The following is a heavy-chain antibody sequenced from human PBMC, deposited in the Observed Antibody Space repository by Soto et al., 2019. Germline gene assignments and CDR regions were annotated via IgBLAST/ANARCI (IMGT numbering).Heavy chain of an antibody. Sequence: SETLSLTCAVYGGSFSGYYWSWIRQPPGKGLEWIGEINHSGSTNYNPSLKSRVTISVDTSKNQFSLKLSSVTAADTAVYYCARGRPYYDILTGYYGFSYYYMDVWGKGTTVTVSS. CDR1: GGSFSGYY. V-gene: IGHV4-34*01. J-gene: IGHJ6*03. CDR2: INHSGST. CDR3: ARGRPYYDILTGYYGFSYYYMDV. D-gene: IGHD3-9*01.